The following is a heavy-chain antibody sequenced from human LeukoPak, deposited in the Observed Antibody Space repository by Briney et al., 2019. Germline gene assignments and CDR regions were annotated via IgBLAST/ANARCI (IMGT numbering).Heavy chain of an antibody. Sequence: SETLSLTCTVSGGSINTPNYYWGWIRQTPGKGLEWIGNIFYSGGTYYSPSLTSRVTISLDTSKNQFSLKLSSVTAADTAVYYCARLVAETDAFDIWGQGTMVTVSS. CDR2: IFYSGGT. D-gene: IGHD2-21*01. CDR1: GGSINTPNYY. CDR3: ARLVAETDAFDI. J-gene: IGHJ3*02. V-gene: IGHV4-39*07.